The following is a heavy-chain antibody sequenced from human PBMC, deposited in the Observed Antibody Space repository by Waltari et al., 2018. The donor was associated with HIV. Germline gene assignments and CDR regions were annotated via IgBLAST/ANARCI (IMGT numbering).Heavy chain of an antibody. CDR2: ISHTGAT. CDR3: ARGRRPYHNLFTGYTFYFDS. Sequence: VQLQQWGGGLFNSSRTLSLPCAVYGGSFNGFFWTWLRQPPGRGLEWIGEISHTGATAYNPSLGGRVTVSLDTAKNQFFVTLRSLTVADTATDFCARGRRPYHNLFTGYTFYFDSWGRGS. V-gene: IGHV4-34*02. D-gene: IGHD3-9*01. CDR1: GGSFNGFF. J-gene: IGHJ4*02.